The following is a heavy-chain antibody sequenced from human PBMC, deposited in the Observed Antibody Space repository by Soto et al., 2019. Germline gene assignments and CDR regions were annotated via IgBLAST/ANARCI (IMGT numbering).Heavy chain of an antibody. Sequence: PGESLKISCKGSGYIFAGYSIHWVRQKPGKGLEWMGRIHPSDGQTYYTPSFRGRVTISVTKTITTVFLQWNSLRPSDTAMYYCARQIYDCDCAPSPRYYFDSWGQGTPVNVSS. CDR1: GYIFAGYS. CDR3: ARQIYDCDCAPSPRYYFDS. V-gene: IGHV5-10-1*01. J-gene: IGHJ4*02. CDR2: IHPSDGQT. D-gene: IGHD2-21*02.